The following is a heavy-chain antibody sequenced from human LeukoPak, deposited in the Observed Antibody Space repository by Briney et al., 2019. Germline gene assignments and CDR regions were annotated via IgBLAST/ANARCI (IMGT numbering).Heavy chain of an antibody. Sequence: GGSLRLSCAASGFIFSNYAMTWVRQAPGKGLEWVSIITGTGGKYYGDSVKGRFVLSRDNSKNTVYMQISSLRAEDTATYYCAKDYCRDGNCPFPFLDSWGQGTQVTVST. CDR3: AKDYCRDGNCPFPFLDS. J-gene: IGHJ4*02. D-gene: IGHD2-15*01. V-gene: IGHV3-23*01. CDR2: ITGTGGK. CDR1: GFIFSNYA.